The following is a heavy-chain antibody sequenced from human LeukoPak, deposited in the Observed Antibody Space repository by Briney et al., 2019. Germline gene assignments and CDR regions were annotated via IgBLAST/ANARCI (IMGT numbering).Heavy chain of an antibody. V-gene: IGHV3-11*01. D-gene: IGHD3-9*01. CDR2: ISSSGSTI. J-gene: IGHJ3*02. CDR1: GFTFSNAW. CDR3: ARDYDILTGYPTAPVEGFDI. Sequence: PGGSLRLSCAASGFTFSNAWMSWIRQAPGKGLEWVSYISSSGSTIYYADSVKGRFTISRDNAKNSLYLQMNSLRAEDTAVYYCARDYDILTGYPTAPVEGFDIWGQGTMVTVSS.